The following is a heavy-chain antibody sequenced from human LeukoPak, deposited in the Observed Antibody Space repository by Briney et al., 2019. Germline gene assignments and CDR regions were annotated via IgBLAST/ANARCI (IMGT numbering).Heavy chain of an antibody. J-gene: IGHJ4*02. CDR2: IRYSGSA. Sequence: SETLSLTCTVSGGSIRSYYWNWIRQPPGKGLEWIGYIRYSGSANYNPSLRSRVTISIDTSKNQFSLKLRSVTAADTAVYHCARLVYDSRGYYFDYWGQGTLVTVSS. CDR3: ARLVYDSRGYYFDY. D-gene: IGHD3-22*01. V-gene: IGHV4-59*08. CDR1: GGSIRSYY.